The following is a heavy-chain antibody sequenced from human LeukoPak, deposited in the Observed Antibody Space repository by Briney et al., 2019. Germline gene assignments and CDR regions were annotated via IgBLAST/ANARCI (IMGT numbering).Heavy chain of an antibody. Sequence: GGSLRLSCAASGFTVSSNEMSWVRQAPGKGPEWVSSISSSSSYIYYADSVKGRFTISRDNAKNSLYLQMNSLRAEDTAVYYCARSSRELGGYAPWELMPPFDYWGQGTLVTVSS. V-gene: IGHV3-21*01. CDR3: ARSSRELGGYAPWELMPPFDY. CDR1: GFTVSSNE. J-gene: IGHJ4*02. D-gene: IGHD1-7*01. CDR2: ISSSSSYI.